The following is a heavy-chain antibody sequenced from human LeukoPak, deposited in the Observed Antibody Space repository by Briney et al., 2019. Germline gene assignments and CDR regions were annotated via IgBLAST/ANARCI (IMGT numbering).Heavy chain of an antibody. J-gene: IGHJ4*02. CDR3: TKVRSGSSNWALRVFDY. CDR1: GFTFRSYA. D-gene: IGHD6-13*01. V-gene: IGHV3-23*01. Sequence: GGSLRLSCAGSGFTFRSYAMSWVRQSPGKGLEWVSGSSGSGNSTYYADSVKGRFTISRDNSKNTLYLRLNSLRAEDTAVYYCTKVRSGSSNWALRVFDYWGQGALVTVSS. CDR2: SSGSGNST.